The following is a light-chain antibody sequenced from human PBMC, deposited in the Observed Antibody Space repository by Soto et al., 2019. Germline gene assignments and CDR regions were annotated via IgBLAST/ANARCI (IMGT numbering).Light chain of an antibody. Sequence: EIVLTQSPGTLSLSPGERATLSCRASQSVSGRYLAWYQQKPGQAPRLLIYGASSRATGIPDRFSGSGSGTDFTLTISRLEPEDFAVYYCQQYGISPSTFGQGTKVDIK. CDR3: QQYGISPST. CDR2: GAS. V-gene: IGKV3-20*01. J-gene: IGKJ1*01. CDR1: QSVSGRY.